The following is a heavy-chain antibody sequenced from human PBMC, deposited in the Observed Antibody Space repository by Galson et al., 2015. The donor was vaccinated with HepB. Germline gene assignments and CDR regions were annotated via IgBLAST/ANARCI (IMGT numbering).Heavy chain of an antibody. J-gene: IGHJ6*02. D-gene: IGHD3-10*01. CDR2: ISAYNGNT. CDR1: GYTFTSYG. Sequence: SVKVSCKASGYTFTSYGISWVRQAPGQGLEWMGWISAYNGNTNYAQKLQGRVTMTTDTSTSTAYMELRSLRSDDTAVYYCARELLWSNYYYYGMDVWGQGTTVTVSS. V-gene: IGHV1-18*01. CDR3: ARELLWSNYYYYGMDV.